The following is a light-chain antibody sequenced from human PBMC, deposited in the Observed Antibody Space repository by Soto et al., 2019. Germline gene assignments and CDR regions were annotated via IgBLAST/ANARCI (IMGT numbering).Light chain of an antibody. CDR1: PGISSY. Sequence: AIRMTQSPSSFSASTGDRVTITCRASPGISSYLAWYQQKPGKAPKLLIYAASTLQSGVPSRFSGSGSGTDFTLTISCLQSEDFATYYWQQYYSYPYTFGQGTKLEIK. CDR3: QQYYSYPYT. V-gene: IGKV1-8*01. CDR2: AAS. J-gene: IGKJ2*01.